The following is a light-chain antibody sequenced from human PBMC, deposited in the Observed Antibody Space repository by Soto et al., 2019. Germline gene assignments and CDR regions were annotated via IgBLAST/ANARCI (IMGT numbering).Light chain of an antibody. V-gene: IGLV2-23*02. J-gene: IGLJ1*01. CDR2: EVS. CDR1: SNYNL. CDR3: CSYPGSSILYV. Sequence: QSVLTQPASVSGSPGQSITISCTGTSNYNLVSWYQQHPGKAPKLVIYEVSERPSGVSNRFSGSKSGNTASLTISGLQAADEADYYCCSYPGSSILYVFGTGTKVTVL.